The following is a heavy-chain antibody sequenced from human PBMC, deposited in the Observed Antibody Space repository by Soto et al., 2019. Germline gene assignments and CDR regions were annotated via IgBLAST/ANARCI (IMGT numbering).Heavy chain of an antibody. Sequence: AGGSLRLSCAASGFTFSSYWMSWVRQAPGKGLEWVANIKQDGSEKYYVDSVKGRFTISRDNAKNSLYLQMNSLRAEDTAVYYCARVVGGYDFWSGYSDYWGQGTLVTVSS. V-gene: IGHV3-7*03. CDR3: ARVVGGYDFWSGYSDY. CDR1: GFTFSSYW. J-gene: IGHJ4*02. CDR2: IKQDGSEK. D-gene: IGHD3-3*01.